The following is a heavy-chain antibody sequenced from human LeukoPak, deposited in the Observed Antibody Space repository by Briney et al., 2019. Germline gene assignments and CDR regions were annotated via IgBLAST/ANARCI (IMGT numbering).Heavy chain of an antibody. CDR3: AKIVLSVAGTGVRYFDY. V-gene: IGHV3-23*01. J-gene: IGHJ4*02. Sequence: PGGSLRLSCAASGFTFSSYAMTWVRQAPGKGLEWVSGIRGSGGSTYYADSVKGRFTISRDNSKNTLYLQMNSLRAEDTAVYYCAKIVLSVAGTGVRYFDYWGQGTLVTVSS. CDR1: GFTFSSYA. D-gene: IGHD6-19*01. CDR2: IRGSGGST.